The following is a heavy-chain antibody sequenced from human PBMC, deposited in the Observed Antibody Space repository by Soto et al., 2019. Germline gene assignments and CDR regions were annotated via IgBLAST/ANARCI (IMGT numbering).Heavy chain of an antibody. V-gene: IGHV3-7*01. Sequence: GGSLRLSCAASGFTFSSYWMSWVRQAPGKGLEWVANIKQDGSEKYYVDSVKGRFTISRDNAKNSLYLQMNSLRAEDTAVYYCARDGIHEFWSRYSLGYMDVWGKGTTVTVSS. CDR3: ARDGIHEFWSRYSLGYMDV. D-gene: IGHD3-3*01. CDR1: GFTFSSYW. CDR2: IKQDGSEK. J-gene: IGHJ6*03.